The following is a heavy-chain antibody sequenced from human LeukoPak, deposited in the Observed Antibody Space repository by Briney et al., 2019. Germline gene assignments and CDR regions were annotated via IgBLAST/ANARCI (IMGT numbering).Heavy chain of an antibody. D-gene: IGHD2-15*01. J-gene: IGHJ3*02. CDR2: ISSSSSYI. CDR3: ARLGVVRAFDI. V-gene: IGHV3-21*01. Sequence: GGSLRLSCAASGFTFRSYSMNWVRQAPGKGLEWVSSISSSSSYIYYADSVKGRFTISRDNAKNSLYLQMNSLRAEDTAVYYCARLGVVRAFDIWGQGTMVTVSS. CDR1: GFTFRSYS.